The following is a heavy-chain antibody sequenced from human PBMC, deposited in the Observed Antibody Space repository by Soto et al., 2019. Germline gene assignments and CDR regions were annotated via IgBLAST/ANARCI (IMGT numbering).Heavy chain of an antibody. J-gene: IGHJ4*02. Sequence: GGSLRLSCAASGFSFSSHNMNRVRQALGKGLEWISYISTSGSSIYYADSVKGRFTISRDNAKNSLYLQMNSLRAEDTALYYFARRGNSRIDSWGQEGLLTISS. V-gene: IGHV3-48*01. D-gene: IGHD2-15*01. CDR1: GFSFSSHN. CDR3: ARRGNSRIDS. CDR2: ISTSGSSI.